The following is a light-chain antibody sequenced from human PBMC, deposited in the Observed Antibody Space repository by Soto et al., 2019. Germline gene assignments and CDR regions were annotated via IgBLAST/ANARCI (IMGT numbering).Light chain of an antibody. Sequence: QSVLTQPPSASGTPGQRVTISCSGSSSNIRSNYVYSYQQLPGTAPKLLIYRNNQRPSGVPDRFSGSKSGTSASLAISGLRSEDEADYYCAPWDDSLSGWVFGGGTKVTVL. CDR2: RNN. J-gene: IGLJ3*02. V-gene: IGLV1-47*01. CDR1: SSNIRSNY. CDR3: APWDDSLSGWV.